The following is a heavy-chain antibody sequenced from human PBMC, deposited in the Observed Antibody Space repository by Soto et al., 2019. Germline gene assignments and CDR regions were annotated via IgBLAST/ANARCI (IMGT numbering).Heavy chain of an antibody. CDR2: ISTDGSVT. CDR3: ARDTNGLHY. Sequence: GGSLRLSCAASGLIFSNYKMHWVRQAPGKGLVWVSRISTDGSVTDYADSVKGRFTVSRDNAKNTLYLQMNSLRAEDTAVYYCARDTNGLHYWGQGTLVTVSS. CDR1: GLIFSNYK. D-gene: IGHD2-8*01. V-gene: IGHV3-74*01. J-gene: IGHJ4*02.